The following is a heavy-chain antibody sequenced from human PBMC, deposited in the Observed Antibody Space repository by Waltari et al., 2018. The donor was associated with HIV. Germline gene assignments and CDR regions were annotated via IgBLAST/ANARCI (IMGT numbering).Heavy chain of an antibody. Sequence: QVQLQESGPGLVKPSETLSLTCAVSGYSISSGYYWGWIRQPPGQGLEWIGSLYHSGSTYYHPSLKSRVTISVDTSKNQFSLKLSSVTAADTAVYYCARQIQCSGGSCHDAYFDYWGQGTLVTVAS. CDR1: GYSISSGYY. V-gene: IGHV4-38-2*01. J-gene: IGHJ4*02. CDR3: ARQIQCSGGSCHDAYFDY. D-gene: IGHD2-15*01. CDR2: LYHSGST.